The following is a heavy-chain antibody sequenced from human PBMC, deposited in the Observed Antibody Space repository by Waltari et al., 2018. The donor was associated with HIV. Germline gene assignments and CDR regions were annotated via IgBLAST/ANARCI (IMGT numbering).Heavy chain of an antibody. CDR1: GFPFSTSA. CDR2: ISGSGLTS. J-gene: IGHJ5*02. Sequence: VQLVESGGGLVQPGGSLRLSCAASGFPFSTSAMNWVRQAPGKGLEWVSIISGSGLTSYYAESVRGRFTISRDNVKNTLYLEMNNLRADDTAIYYCASAFYFGTPPVTWGRGTLVTVSS. D-gene: IGHD3-16*01. CDR3: ASAFYFGTPPVT. V-gene: IGHV3-23*04.